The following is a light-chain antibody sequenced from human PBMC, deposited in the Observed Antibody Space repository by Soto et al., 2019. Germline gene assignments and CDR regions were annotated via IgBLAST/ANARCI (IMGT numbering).Light chain of an antibody. V-gene: IGKV1-9*01. J-gene: IGKJ2*01. Sequence: DIQLTHSPSFLSASVGDRVTITCRPSQGINIFLACFQQKPGKAPNLLISAASTLQSGVPSRFSGSGSETEFTLTITSLQPEDSATYYCQQRNSYPRTFGQGTKVDIK. CDR1: QGINIF. CDR3: QQRNSYPRT. CDR2: AAS.